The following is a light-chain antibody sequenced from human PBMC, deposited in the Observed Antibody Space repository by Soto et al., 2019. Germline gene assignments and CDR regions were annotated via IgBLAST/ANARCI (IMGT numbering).Light chain of an antibody. V-gene: IGKV3-11*01. Sequence: EIVLTQSPATLSLSPGARATLSCRASQSVSSYVAWYHQKPGQAPRLLIYDASNRATGSPAMFSGSGSWTDFTLTISSLEPEDFAVYYCQHRNNWPLYTFGQGTKLEIK. CDR1: QSVSSY. CDR2: DAS. J-gene: IGKJ2*01. CDR3: QHRNNWPLYT.